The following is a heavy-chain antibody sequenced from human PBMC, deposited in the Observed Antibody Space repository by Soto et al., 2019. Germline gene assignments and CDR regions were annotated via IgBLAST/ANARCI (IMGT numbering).Heavy chain of an antibody. Sequence: GGALRLSCAASGFTFSSYAMSWVRQAPGKGLEWVSAISGSGGSTYYADSVKGRFTISRDNSKNTLYLQMNSLRAEDTAVYYCAIPNSWYKKWYYYYYGMDVWGQGTTVTVS. CDR1: GFTFSSYA. V-gene: IGHV3-23*01. CDR2: ISGSGGST. D-gene: IGHD6-13*01. CDR3: AIPNSWYKKWYYYYYGMDV. J-gene: IGHJ6*02.